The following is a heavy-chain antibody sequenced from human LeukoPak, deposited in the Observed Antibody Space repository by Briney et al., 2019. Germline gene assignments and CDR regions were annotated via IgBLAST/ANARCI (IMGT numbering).Heavy chain of an antibody. Sequence: GESLKISCKASGXNYWIGWGRQMPGKGLEWMGIIYFGDSDTRYSPSFQGQVTISVDKSISTAYLQWSSLKASDTAIYFCARHSYGLDFWGQGTLVTVSS. J-gene: IGHJ4*02. CDR3: ARHSYGLDF. D-gene: IGHD2-8*01. CDR1: GXNYW. V-gene: IGHV5-51*01. CDR2: IYFGDSDT.